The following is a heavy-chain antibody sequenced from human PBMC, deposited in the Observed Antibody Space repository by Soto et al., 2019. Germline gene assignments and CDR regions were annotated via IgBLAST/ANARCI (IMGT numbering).Heavy chain of an antibody. D-gene: IGHD2-15*01. Sequence: QLQLQESGSGLVKPSQTLSLTCAVPGGSISSGGYSWSWIRQPPGKGLEWIGYIYHSASTYYNPSFKSRVTISVDRSKNQFSLKLSSVTAADTAVYYCARGPRIFYWGQGTLVTGSS. CDR3: ARGPRIFY. J-gene: IGHJ4*02. CDR2: IYHSAST. CDR1: GGSISSGGYS. V-gene: IGHV4-30-2*01.